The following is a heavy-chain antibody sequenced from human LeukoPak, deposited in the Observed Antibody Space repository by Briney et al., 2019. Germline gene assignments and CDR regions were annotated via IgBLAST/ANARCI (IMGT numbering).Heavy chain of an antibody. Sequence: SETLSLTCTVSGGSISSYYWSWIRQPPGKGLEYIGYIYNSGSTNYNPSLKSRVTISVDTSKSQFSLRLSSVTAADTAVYYCARGSGRYYFHGMDVWGQGTTVTVSS. CDR3: ARGSGRYYFHGMDV. CDR1: GGSISSYY. J-gene: IGHJ6*02. D-gene: IGHD1-26*01. V-gene: IGHV4-59*01. CDR2: IYNSGST.